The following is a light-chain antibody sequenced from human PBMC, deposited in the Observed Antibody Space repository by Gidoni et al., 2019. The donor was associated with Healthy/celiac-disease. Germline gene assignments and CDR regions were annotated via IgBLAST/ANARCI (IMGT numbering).Light chain of an antibody. Sequence: DIQMTQSHSTLSASVGDRVTSTCRASQSISSWLAWYQQKPGKAPKLLIYKASSLESGVPSRFSGSGSGTEFTLTISSLQPDDFATYYCQQYNSYRTFXXXTKVEIK. CDR3: QQYNSYRT. CDR2: KAS. CDR1: QSISSW. J-gene: IGKJ1*01. V-gene: IGKV1-5*03.